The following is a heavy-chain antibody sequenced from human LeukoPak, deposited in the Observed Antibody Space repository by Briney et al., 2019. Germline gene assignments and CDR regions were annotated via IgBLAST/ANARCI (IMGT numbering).Heavy chain of an antibody. Sequence: SETLSLTCTVSGGSISSYYWSWIRQPPGKGLEWIGYIYYSGSTNYNPSLKSRVTISVDTSKNQFSLKLSSVTAADTAVYYCARGGYCSGGGCQHGHDYWGQGTLVTVSS. J-gene: IGHJ4*02. CDR2: IYYSGST. CDR1: GGSISSYY. V-gene: IGHV4-59*01. CDR3: ARGGYCSGGGCQHGHDY. D-gene: IGHD2-15*01.